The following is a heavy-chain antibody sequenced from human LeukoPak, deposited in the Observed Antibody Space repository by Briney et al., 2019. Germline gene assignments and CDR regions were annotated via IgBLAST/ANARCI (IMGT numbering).Heavy chain of an antibody. V-gene: IGHV4-61*03. CDR3: VALEAGGSGRGS. Sequence: SETLSLTCTVSGGSVSSGSYHWCWVRQPPGKGLEWIGEMHHSGSANYNPSLRSRITMSEDTSKNHFSLHLRSVTAADTAVYYCVALEAGGSGRGSWGQGTLVTVSS. J-gene: IGHJ5*02. CDR2: MHHSGSA. CDR1: GGSVSSGSYH. D-gene: IGHD3-3*01.